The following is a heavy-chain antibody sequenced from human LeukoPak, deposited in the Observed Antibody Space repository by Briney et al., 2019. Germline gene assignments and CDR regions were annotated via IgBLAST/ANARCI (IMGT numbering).Heavy chain of an antibody. CDR1: GGSISSGGYY. Sequence: PSETLSLTCTVSGGSISSGGYYWSWIRQHPGKGLEWIGYIYYSGSTNYNPSLKSRVTISVDTSKNQFSLKLSSVTAANTAVYYCARHDITISAPFDPWGQGTLVAVSS. D-gene: IGHD3-3*01. V-gene: IGHV4-61*08. J-gene: IGHJ5*02. CDR2: IYYSGST. CDR3: ARHDITISAPFDP.